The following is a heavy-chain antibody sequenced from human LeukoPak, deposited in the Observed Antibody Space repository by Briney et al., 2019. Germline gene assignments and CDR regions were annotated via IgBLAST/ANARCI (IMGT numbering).Heavy chain of an antibody. CDR2: INAGNGNT. D-gene: IGHD6-19*01. CDR3: ARQSSGRPCDY. V-gene: IGHV1-3*01. Sequence: ASVRVSCKASGYTFTSYAMHWVRQAPGQRLEWMGWINAGNGNTKYSQKFQGRVTITRDTSASTAYMELSSLRSEDTAVYYCARQSSGRPCDYWGQGTLVTVSS. CDR1: GYTFTSYA. J-gene: IGHJ4*02.